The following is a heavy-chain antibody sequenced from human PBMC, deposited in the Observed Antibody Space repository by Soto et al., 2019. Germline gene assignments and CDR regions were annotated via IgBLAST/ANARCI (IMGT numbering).Heavy chain of an antibody. CDR2: ISYDGINK. Sequence: PGGSLRLSCAASGFTFSSYGIHWVRQAPGKGLEWVAVISYDGINKYYADSVKGRFTISRDNSKNTLYLQMNSLRAEDTAVYYCAKGYSSSWYDWFDPCGQGTLVTVSS. CDR3: AKGYSSSWYDWFDP. J-gene: IGHJ5*02. CDR1: GFTFSSYG. V-gene: IGHV3-30*18. D-gene: IGHD6-13*01.